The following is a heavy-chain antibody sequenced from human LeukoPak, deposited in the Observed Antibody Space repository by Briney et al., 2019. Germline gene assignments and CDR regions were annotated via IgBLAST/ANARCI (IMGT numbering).Heavy chain of an antibody. Sequence: SGGSLRLSCAASGFTFSTYNMNWVRQAPGKGLEWVSSISSSSSYIYYADSVKGRFTISRDNAKNSLYLQMNSLRAEDTAVYYCARDAGRKDDYWGQGTLVTVSS. J-gene: IGHJ4*02. CDR2: ISSSSSYI. CDR1: GFTFSTYN. V-gene: IGHV3-21*01. CDR3: ARDAGRKDDY.